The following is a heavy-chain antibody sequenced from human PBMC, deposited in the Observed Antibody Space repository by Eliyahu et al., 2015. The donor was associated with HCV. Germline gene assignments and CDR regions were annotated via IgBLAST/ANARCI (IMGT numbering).Heavy chain of an antibody. CDR2: INQEGSEK. V-gene: IGHV3-7*01. J-gene: IGHJ4*02. CDR1: GFTFDNFW. CDR3: ARKSVTPDS. D-gene: IGHD4-17*01. Sequence: EVQLVESGGGLVQPGGSLXLSCAASGFTFDNFWMTWVRQAPGKGLEWVANINQEGSEKNFLDSVKDRFTISRDNAKKSLYLHMNSLRVEDTAVYYCARKSVTPDSWGQGTLVTVSS.